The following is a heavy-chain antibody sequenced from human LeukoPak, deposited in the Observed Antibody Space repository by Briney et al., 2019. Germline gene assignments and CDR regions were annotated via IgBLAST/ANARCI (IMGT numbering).Heavy chain of an antibody. CDR1: GGSISSSSYY. CDR3: ASNGYYAIDY. V-gene: IGHV4-39*06. D-gene: IGHD3-3*01. J-gene: IGHJ4*02. CDR2: ISHSGST. Sequence: SETLSLTCTVSGGSISSSSYYWGWIRQPPGKGLEWIGEISHSGSTNYNPSLKSRITILVDKSKNPFALKLSSVTAADTAVYFCASNGYYAIDYWGQGTLVTVSS.